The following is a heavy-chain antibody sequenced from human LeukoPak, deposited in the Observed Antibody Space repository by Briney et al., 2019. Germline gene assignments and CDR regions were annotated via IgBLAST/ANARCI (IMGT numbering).Heavy chain of an antibody. D-gene: IGHD3-16*02. J-gene: IGHJ5*02. V-gene: IGHV3-20*04. Sequence: PGGSLGLSCAASGFTFDDYGMSWVRRAPGKGLEWVSGINWNGGSTGYADSVKGRFTISRDNAKNSLYLQMNSLRAEDTALYYCARDEGVWGSYRFDPWGQGTLVTVSS. CDR1: GFTFDDYG. CDR2: INWNGGST. CDR3: ARDEGVWGSYRFDP.